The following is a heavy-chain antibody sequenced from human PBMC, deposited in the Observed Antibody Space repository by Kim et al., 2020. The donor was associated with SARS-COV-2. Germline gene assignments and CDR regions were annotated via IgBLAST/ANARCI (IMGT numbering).Heavy chain of an antibody. Sequence: GGSLRLSCAASGFTFSSYWMSWVRQAPGKGLEWVANIKQDGSEKYYVDSVKGRFTISRDNAKNSLYLQMNSLRAEDTAVYYCAREADSLDLRECIDYWGPGALVTVS. CDR2: IKQDGSEK. J-gene: IGHJ4*02. D-gene: IGHD3-10*01. V-gene: IGHV3-7*01. CDR1: GFTFSSYW. CDR3: AREADSLDLRECIDY.